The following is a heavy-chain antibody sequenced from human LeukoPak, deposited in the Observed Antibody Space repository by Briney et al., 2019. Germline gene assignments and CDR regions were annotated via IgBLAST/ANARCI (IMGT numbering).Heavy chain of an antibody. D-gene: IGHD5-18*01. V-gene: IGHV3-13*01. CDR2: IGTAGDT. CDR1: GFIFSSYD. CDR3: ARGHSYGRLDY. J-gene: IGHJ4*02. Sequence: GGSLRLSCAASGFIFSSYDMHWVRQVTGKGLEWVSSIGTAGDTYYPGSVKGRFTISRENAKNSLYLQMNSLRAGDTAVYYCARGHSYGRLDYWGQGTLVTVSS.